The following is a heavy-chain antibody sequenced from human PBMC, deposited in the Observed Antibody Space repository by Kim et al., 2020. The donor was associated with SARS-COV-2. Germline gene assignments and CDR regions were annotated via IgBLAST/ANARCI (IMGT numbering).Heavy chain of an antibody. CDR2: IYYSGST. CDR3: AREGGYSSGWSLWFDP. V-gene: IGHV4-59*01. Sequence: SETLSLTCTVSGGSISSYYWSWIRQPPGKGLEWIGYIYYSGSTNYNPSLKSRVTISVDTSKNQFSLKLSSVTAADTAVYYCAREGGYSSGWSLWFDPWGQGTLVTVSS. D-gene: IGHD6-19*01. J-gene: IGHJ5*02. CDR1: GGSISSYY.